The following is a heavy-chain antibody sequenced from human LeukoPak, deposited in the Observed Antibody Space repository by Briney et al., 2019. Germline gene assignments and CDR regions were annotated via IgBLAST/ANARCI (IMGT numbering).Heavy chain of an antibody. D-gene: IGHD5-18*01. CDR1: GFTFISYA. J-gene: IGHJ4*02. CDR2: ISYDGSNT. Sequence: GGPLRLSVAASGFTFISYATHWFGKAPGKGLDGVAVISYDGSNTYYADSVKGRFTISRDNSKNTLYLQMNSLRAEDTAVYYCARDPLYSYGSFDYWGQGTLVTVSS. CDR3: ARDPLYSYGSFDY. V-gene: IGHV3-30*04.